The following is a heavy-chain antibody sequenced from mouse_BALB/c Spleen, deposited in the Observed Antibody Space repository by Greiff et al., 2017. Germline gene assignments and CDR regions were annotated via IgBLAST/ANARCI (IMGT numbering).Heavy chain of an antibody. V-gene: IGHV3-2*02. Sequence: EVQGVESGPGLVKPSQSLSLTCTVTGYSITSDYAWNWIRQFPGNKLEWMGYISYSGSTSYNPSLTSRISITRDTSKNQFFLQLNSVTTEDTATSYCARSGELGRAWFAYWGQGTLVTVSA. D-gene: IGHD4-1*01. J-gene: IGHJ3*01. CDR2: ISYSGST. CDR1: GYSITSDYA. CDR3: ARSGELGRAWFAY.